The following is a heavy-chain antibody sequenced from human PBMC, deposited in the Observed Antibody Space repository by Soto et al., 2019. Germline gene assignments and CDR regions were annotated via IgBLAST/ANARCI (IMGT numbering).Heavy chain of an antibody. V-gene: IGHV1-18*01. J-gene: IGHJ4*02. CDR3: ARGGYYYNGGGYYYPFDY. D-gene: IGHD3-22*01. CDR2: ISAYNGDT. Sequence: ASVKVSCKASDFIFSNYGITWVRLVPGQGLEWMGWISAYNGDTNYAQKFQGRVIMTTDTSTTTAYMELRSLRSDDTAVYYCARGGYYYNGGGYYYPFDYWGQGTQVTVYS. CDR1: DFIFSNYG.